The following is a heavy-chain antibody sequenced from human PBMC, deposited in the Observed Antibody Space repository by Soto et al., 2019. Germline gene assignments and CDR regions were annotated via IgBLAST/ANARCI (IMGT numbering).Heavy chain of an antibody. Sequence: HVQLVQSGAEEKKPGASVKVSCKASVYTFTGYAMHWVRQAPGQRLEWMGWINAGNGNTKYSQKFQGRVTITRDTSASTAYMELSSLRSEDTAVYYCARAVVVPADFDYWGQGTLVTVSS. V-gene: IGHV1-3*05. CDR3: ARAVVVPADFDY. CDR1: VYTFTGYA. D-gene: IGHD2-21*02. J-gene: IGHJ4*02. CDR2: INAGNGNT.